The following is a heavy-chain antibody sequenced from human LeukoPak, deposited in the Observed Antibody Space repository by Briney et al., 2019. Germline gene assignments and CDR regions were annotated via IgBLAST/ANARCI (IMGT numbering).Heavy chain of an antibody. J-gene: IGHJ4*02. Sequence: ASVKVSRKASGYTFTSYAMHWVRQAPGQRLEWMGWINAGNGNTKYSQKFQGRVTITRDTSASTAYMELSSLRSEDTAVYYCARDPLRIGPYYFDYWGQGTLVTVSS. CDR1: GYTFTSYA. CDR3: ARDPLRIGPYYFDY. CDR2: INAGNGNT. V-gene: IGHV1-3*01. D-gene: IGHD3/OR15-3a*01.